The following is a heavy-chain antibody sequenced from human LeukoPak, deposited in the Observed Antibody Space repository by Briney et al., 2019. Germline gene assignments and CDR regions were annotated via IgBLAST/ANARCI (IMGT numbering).Heavy chain of an antibody. Sequence: SETLSLTCTVSGYSISSGYYWGWIRQPPGKGLEWIGSIYHSGSTYYNPSLKSRVTISVDTSKNQFSLKLSSVTAADTAVYYCARGDVVVPAARGPWFDPWGQGTLVTASS. CDR3: ARGDVVVPAARGPWFDP. D-gene: IGHD2-2*01. J-gene: IGHJ5*02. V-gene: IGHV4-38-2*02. CDR2: IYHSGST. CDR1: GYSISSGYY.